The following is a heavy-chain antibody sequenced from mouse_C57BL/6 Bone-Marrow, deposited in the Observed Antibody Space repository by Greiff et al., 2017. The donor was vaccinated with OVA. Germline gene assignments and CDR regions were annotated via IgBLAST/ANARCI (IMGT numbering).Heavy chain of an antibody. Sequence: EVKLVESGGGLVQPGGSLSLSCAASGFTFPDYYMSWVRQPPGKALEWLGFIRNKANGYTPEYSASVKGRFTISRDNSQSILYLQMNALRAEDSATYYCASPYYSNPYYYSMDYWGQGTSVTVSS. CDR2: IRNKANGYTP. CDR3: ASPYYSNPYYYSMDY. J-gene: IGHJ4*01. CDR1: GFTFPDYY. V-gene: IGHV7-3*01. D-gene: IGHD2-5*01.